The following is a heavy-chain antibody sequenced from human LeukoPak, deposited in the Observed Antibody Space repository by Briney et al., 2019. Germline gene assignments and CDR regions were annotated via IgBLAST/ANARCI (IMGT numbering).Heavy chain of an antibody. CDR1: GFSLSTSGMC. Sequence: SGPALVKPTQTLTLTCTFSGFSLSTSGMCVSWIRQPPGKALEWLARIDWDDDKYYSTSLKTRLTISKDTSKNQVVLTMTNMDPVDTATYYCARIYSYGAQSDYWGQGTLVTVPS. V-gene: IGHV2-70*11. J-gene: IGHJ4*02. CDR2: IDWDDDK. D-gene: IGHD5-18*01. CDR3: ARIYSYGAQSDY.